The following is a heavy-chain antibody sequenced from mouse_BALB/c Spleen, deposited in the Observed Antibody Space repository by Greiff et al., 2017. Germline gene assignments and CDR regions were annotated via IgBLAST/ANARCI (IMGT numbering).Heavy chain of an antibody. V-gene: IGHV10-1*02. CDR2: IRSKSNNYAT. CDR1: GFTFNTYA. D-gene: IGHD1-2*01. CDR3: VRHLYNGPPYAMDY. Sequence: DAGGGLVQPKGSLKLSCAASGFTFNTYALIWVRQAPGKGLEWVARIRSKSNNYATYYADSVKDRFTNSRDDSQSMLYLQMNNLKTEDTAMYYCVRHLYNGPPYAMDYWGQGTSVTVSA. J-gene: IGHJ4*01.